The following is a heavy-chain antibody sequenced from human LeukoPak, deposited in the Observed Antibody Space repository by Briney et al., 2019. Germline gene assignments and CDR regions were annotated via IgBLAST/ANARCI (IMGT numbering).Heavy chain of an antibody. D-gene: IGHD1-1*01. CDR3: ARRGGTTGTTVSDY. CDR2: INTGGTEI. J-gene: IGHJ4*02. V-gene: IGHV3-74*01. CDR1: GFTFSSYW. Sequence: GGSLRLSCAASGFTFSSYWMHWVRQAPGEGLVWVSRINTGGTEINYADSVKGRFTISRDNAKNSLYLQMNSLRAEDTAVYYCARRGGTTGTTVSDYWGQGTLVTVSS.